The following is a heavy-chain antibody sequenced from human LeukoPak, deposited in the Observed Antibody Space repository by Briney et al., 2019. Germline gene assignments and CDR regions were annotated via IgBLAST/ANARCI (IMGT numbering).Heavy chain of an antibody. D-gene: IGHD5-24*01. CDR3: ARVGDGYFDY. CDR1: GYKFAEYW. CDR2: IYPGDPDT. J-gene: IGHJ4*02. Sequence: GESLKISCQGSGYKFAEYWIIWVRQMPGKGLEWMGIIYPGDPDTTYSPSFQGQVTISGDKSINTVYLQWNSLEASDTAMYFCARVGDGYFDYWAQGTLVTVSS. V-gene: IGHV5-51*01.